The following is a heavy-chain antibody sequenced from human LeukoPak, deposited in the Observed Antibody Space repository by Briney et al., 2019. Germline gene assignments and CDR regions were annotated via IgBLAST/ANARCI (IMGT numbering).Heavy chain of an antibody. J-gene: IGHJ4*02. CDR2: LSRGGGAT. CDR3: AKEQRLRHCGDGVCLEGYYFDY. CDR1: GFNFNMFA. D-gene: IGHD2-21*01. Sequence: PGGSLRLSCSVTGFNFNMFAIHWVRQAPGKGLEWVSGLSRGGGATNYADSVKGRYTISRDSSKKMVFLQMHSLNSEATALYYCAKEQRLRHCGDGVCLEGYYFDYWGQGTPVTVSS. V-gene: IGHV3-23*01.